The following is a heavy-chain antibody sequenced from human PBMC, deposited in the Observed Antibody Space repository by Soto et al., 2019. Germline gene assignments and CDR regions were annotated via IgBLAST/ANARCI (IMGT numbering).Heavy chain of an antibody. J-gene: IGHJ5*02. V-gene: IGHV3-23*01. CDR2: ISGSGGST. CDR3: AKDYYGSGAINWFDP. CDR1: GFTFSSYA. Sequence: EVQLLESGGGLVQPGGSLRLSCAASGFTFSSYAMSWVRQAPGKGLEWVSAISGSGGSTYYADSVKGRFTISRDNSKNTLDLQMNSLRAEDTAVYYCAKDYYGSGAINWFDPWGQGTLVTVSS. D-gene: IGHD3-10*01.